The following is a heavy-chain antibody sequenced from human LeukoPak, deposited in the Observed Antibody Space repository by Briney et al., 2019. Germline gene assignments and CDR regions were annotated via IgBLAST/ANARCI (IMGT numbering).Heavy chain of an antibody. D-gene: IGHD2-8*01. CDR3: ARDTVNGPFVVSLDY. Sequence: GGSLRLSCAASGFTFSSHEMNWVRKAPGKGQEWLSHISSGGNVEYYLDSVWGRFTMSRDNARSLVFLQMNSLRAEDTAVYYCARDTVNGPFVVSLDYWGQGALVTVSS. CDR1: GFTFSSHE. CDR2: ISSGGNVE. V-gene: IGHV3-48*03. J-gene: IGHJ4*02.